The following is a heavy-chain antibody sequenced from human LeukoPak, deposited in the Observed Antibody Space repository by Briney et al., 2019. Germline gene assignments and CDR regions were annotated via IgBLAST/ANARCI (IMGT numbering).Heavy chain of an antibody. J-gene: IGHJ4*02. D-gene: IGHD6-19*01. CDR1: GYTFTGYY. V-gene: IGHV1-2*06. Sequence: ASVKVSCKASGYTFTGYYMHWVRQAPGQGLEWMGRINPNSGGTNYAQKLQGRVTMTRDTSISTAYMELSRLRSDDTAVYYCARGEAVAPRRRHPNDYWGQGTLVTVSS. CDR2: INPNSGGT. CDR3: ARGEAVAPRRRHPNDY.